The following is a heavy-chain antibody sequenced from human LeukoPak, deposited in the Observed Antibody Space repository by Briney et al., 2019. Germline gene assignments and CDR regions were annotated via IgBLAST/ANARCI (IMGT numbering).Heavy chain of an antibody. Sequence: PSETLSLTCTVSGGSISSGGYYWSWIRQPPGKGLEWIGYIYYSGSTYYNPSLKSRVTISVDTSKNQFSLKLSSVTAADTAVYYCASISRYDSSGYYTDWGQGTLVTVSS. D-gene: IGHD3-22*01. V-gene: IGHV4-31*03. J-gene: IGHJ4*02. CDR1: GGSISSGGYY. CDR2: IYYSGST. CDR3: ASISRYDSSGYYTD.